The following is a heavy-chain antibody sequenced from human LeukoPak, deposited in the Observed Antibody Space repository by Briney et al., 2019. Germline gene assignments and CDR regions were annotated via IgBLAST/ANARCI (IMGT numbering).Heavy chain of an antibody. J-gene: IGHJ4*02. CDR1: GGSISSYY. CDR2: IYYSGGT. Sequence: SETLSLTCTVSGGSISSYYWSWIRQPPGKGLEWIGYIYYSGGTNYNPSLKSRVTISVDTSKNQFSLKLSSVTAADTAVYYCARDGVGWYPGGYFDYWGQGTLVTVSS. V-gene: IGHV4-59*01. CDR3: ARDGVGWYPGGYFDY. D-gene: IGHD2-15*01.